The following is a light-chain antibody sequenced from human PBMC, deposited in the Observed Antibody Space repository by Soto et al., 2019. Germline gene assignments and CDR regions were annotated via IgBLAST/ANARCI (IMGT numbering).Light chain of an antibody. CDR3: GTWDRNLRIGV. Sequence: QSVLTQPPSVSAAPGQRVTISCFGSNSNIANNYVSWYQHLPGTGPKLLIYDNNKRPSGISDRFSASKSGTSATLAITGLQTGDEGHYYCGTWDRNLRIGVFGGGTKVTVL. V-gene: IGLV1-51*01. CDR2: DNN. CDR1: NSNIANNY. J-gene: IGLJ3*02.